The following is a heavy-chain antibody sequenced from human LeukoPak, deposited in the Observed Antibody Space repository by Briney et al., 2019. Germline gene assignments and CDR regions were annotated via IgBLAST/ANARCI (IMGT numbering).Heavy chain of an antibody. V-gene: IGHV1-8*01. CDR3: ARSRTRRLLRFGDEPYYFDY. CDR1: GYTFTSYD. J-gene: IGHJ4*02. D-gene: IGHD3-10*01. CDR2: MNPNSGNT. Sequence: ASAKVSCKASGYTFTSYDINWVRQATGQGLEWMGWMNPNSGNTGYAQKFQGRVTMTRNTSISTAYMELSSLRSEDTAVYYCARSRTRRLLRFGDEPYYFDYWGQGTLVTVSS.